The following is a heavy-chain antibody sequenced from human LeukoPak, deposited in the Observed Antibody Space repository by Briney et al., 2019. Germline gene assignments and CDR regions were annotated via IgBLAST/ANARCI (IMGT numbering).Heavy chain of an antibody. CDR2: TNHSGST. D-gene: IGHD1-26*01. J-gene: IGHJ4*02. CDR1: GGSFSGYH. CDR3: ASIVGATFDY. Sequence: SETLSLTCAVYGGSFSGYHWSWIRQPPGKGLEWIGETNHSGSTNYNPSLKSRVTISVDTSKNQFSLKLSSVTAADTAVYYCASIVGATFDYWGQGTLVTVSS. V-gene: IGHV4-34*01.